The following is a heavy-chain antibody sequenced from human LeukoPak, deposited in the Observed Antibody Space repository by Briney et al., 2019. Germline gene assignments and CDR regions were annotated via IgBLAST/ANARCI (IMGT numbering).Heavy chain of an antibody. CDR3: ARRYCSGGSCYLDY. D-gene: IGHD2-15*01. J-gene: IGHJ4*02. CDR2: INWNGGST. V-gene: IGHV3-20*01. CDR1: GITFSDDY. Sequence: PGGSLRLSCASSGITFSDDYMSWVRQAPGKGLEWVSGINWNGGSTGYADSVKGRFTISRDNAKNSLYLQMNSLRAEDTALYHCARRYCSGGSCYLDYWGQGTLVTVSS.